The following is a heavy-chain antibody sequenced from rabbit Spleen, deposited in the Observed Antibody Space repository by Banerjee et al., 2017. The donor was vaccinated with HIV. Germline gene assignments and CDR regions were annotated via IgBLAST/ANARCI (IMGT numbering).Heavy chain of an antibody. J-gene: IGHJ4*01. CDR3: ASDIYGHGGFSL. Sequence: QSLEESGGDLVKPGASLTLTCTASGFDFSSNAVCWVRQAPGKGLEWIACIYGGSVGDTYYANWAKGRFAISKTSSTTVTLQMTSLTAADTATYFCASDIYGHGGFSLWGPGTLVTVS. CDR2: IYGGSVGDT. V-gene: IGHV1S40*01. D-gene: IGHD6-1*01. CDR1: GFDFSSNA.